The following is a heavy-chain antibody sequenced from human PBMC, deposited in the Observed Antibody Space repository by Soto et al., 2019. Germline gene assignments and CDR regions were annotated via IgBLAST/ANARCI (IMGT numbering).Heavy chain of an antibody. CDR2: IYPGDSDT. CDR1: GYSFTSYW. D-gene: IGHD3-3*01. V-gene: IGHV5-51*01. CDR3: ARQDFWSGYYNYGMDV. Sequence: GESLKISCKGSGYSFTSYWIGWVRQMPGKGLEWMGIIYPGDSDTRYSPSFQGQVTISADKSISTAYLQWSSLKASDTAMYYCARQDFWSGYYNYGMDVWGQGTTVTVSS. J-gene: IGHJ6*02.